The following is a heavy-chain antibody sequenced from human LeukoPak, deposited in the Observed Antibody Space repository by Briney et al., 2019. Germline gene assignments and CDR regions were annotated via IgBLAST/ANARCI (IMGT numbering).Heavy chain of an antibody. D-gene: IGHD3-9*01. CDR2: IIAYNGNT. Sequence: ASVKVSCKASGYTFTSYGISWVRQAPGQGLEWMGWIIAYNGNTNYAQKLQGRVTMTTDTSTSTAYMELRSLRSGDTAVYYCARVTIWYYDILTGYSTEYYFDYWGQGTLVTVSS. CDR3: ARVTIWYYDILTGYSTEYYFDY. V-gene: IGHV1-18*01. J-gene: IGHJ4*02. CDR1: GYTFTSYG.